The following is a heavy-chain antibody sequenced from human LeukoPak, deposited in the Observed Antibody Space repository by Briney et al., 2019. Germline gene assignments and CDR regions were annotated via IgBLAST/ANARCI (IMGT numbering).Heavy chain of an antibody. CDR2: IGNTET. V-gene: IGHV3-23*01. J-gene: IGHJ4*02. CDR3: ARDGQAFNSNWDYFEY. CDR1: GFTFDTIA. D-gene: IGHD7-27*01. Sequence: GESLRLSCVASGFTFDTIAMSWVRQAPGKGLEWVSGIGNTETYYSDSVKGRFTISRDNSKSTIYLHMSNLRAEDTALYYCARDGQAFNSNWDYFEYWGQGTPVTVSS.